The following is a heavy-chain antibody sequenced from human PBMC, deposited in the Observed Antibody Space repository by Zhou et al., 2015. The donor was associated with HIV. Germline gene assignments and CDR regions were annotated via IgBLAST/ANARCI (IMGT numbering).Heavy chain of an antibody. Sequence: QVQLVQSGAEVKKPGASVKVSCKASGYTFTSYYMHWVRQAPGQGLEWMGIINPSGGSTSYAQKFQGRVTMTRDTSTSTVYMELSSLRSEDTAVYYCARDRYTQVVTAMVPDYWGQGNPGHRLL. V-gene: IGHV1-46*01. CDR2: INPSGGST. CDR3: ARDRYTQVVTAMVPDY. D-gene: IGHD2-21*02. CDR1: GYTFTSYY. J-gene: IGHJ4*02.